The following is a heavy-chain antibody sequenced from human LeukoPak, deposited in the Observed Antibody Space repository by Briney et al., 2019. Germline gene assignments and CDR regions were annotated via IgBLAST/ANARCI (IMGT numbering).Heavy chain of an antibody. D-gene: IGHD2-2*02. CDR3: ARVTNIVVVPAAILYYYYYMDV. CDR2: INHSGST. CDR1: GGSFSGYY. J-gene: IGHJ6*03. V-gene: IGHV4-34*01. Sequence: SETLSLTCAVYGGSFSGYYWSWIRQPPGKGLEWVGEINHSGSTNYNPSLKRRVTISLATSKNQFSLKLSSVTAADTAVYYCARVTNIVVVPAAILYYYYYMDVWGKGTTVTVSS.